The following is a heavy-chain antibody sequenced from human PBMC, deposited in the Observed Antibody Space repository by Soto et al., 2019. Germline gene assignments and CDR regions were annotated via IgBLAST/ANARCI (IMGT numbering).Heavy chain of an antibody. Sequence: QVQLVQSGAEVKKPGSSVKVSCKASGGTFSSYTISWVRQAPGQGLEWMGRIIPILGIANYAQKFKGRVTITADNSTSTAYKELSSRGSEATAVYYGAREGVATILYFDYWGQGTLVTVSS. D-gene: IGHD5-12*01. J-gene: IGHJ4*02. CDR1: GGTFSSYT. CDR2: IIPILGIA. CDR3: AREGVATILYFDY. V-gene: IGHV1-69*02.